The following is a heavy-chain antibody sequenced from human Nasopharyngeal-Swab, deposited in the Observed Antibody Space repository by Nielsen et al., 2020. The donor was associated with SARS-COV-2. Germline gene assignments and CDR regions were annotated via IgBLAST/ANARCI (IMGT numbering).Heavy chain of an antibody. D-gene: IGHD6-19*01. CDR2: ISGSGGST. V-gene: IGHV3-23*01. CDR3: AGARRGAVAEYYFDY. J-gene: IGHJ4*02. Sequence: RQPPGKGLEWVSAISGSGGSTYYADSVKGRFTISRDNSKNTLYLQMNSLRAEDTAVYYCAGARRGAVAEYYFDYWGQGTLVTVSS.